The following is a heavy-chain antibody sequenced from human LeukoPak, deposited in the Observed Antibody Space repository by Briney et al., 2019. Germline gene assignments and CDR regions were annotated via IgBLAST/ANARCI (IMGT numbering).Heavy chain of an antibody. V-gene: IGHV1-69*13. CDR3: ARDKALLKGLILYNFDY. CDR2: ITPIFGTA. Sequence: GASVKVSCKTSGGAFSSYDISWLRQAPGQGLEWMGGITPIFGTANYAQKFQGRVTITAVESMSTAYMELSSLRSEDTAVYYCARDKALLKGLILYNFDYWGQGTLVTVSS. CDR1: GGAFSSYD. J-gene: IGHJ4*02. D-gene: IGHD6-19*01.